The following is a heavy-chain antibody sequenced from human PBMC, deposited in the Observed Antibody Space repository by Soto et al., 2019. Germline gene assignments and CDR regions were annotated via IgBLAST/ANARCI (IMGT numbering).Heavy chain of an antibody. V-gene: IGHV4-34*01. D-gene: IGHD2-2*01. CDR2: INHSGST. CDR3: ARGPSNRYCSSTSCYAGGRKAVDY. CDR1: GGSFSGYY. Sequence: SETLSLTCAAYGGSFSGYYWSWIRQPPGKGLEWIGEINHSGSTNYNPSLKSRVTITVDTSKNQFSLKLSSVTAADTAVYYCARGPSNRYCSSTSCYAGGRKAVDYWGQGTLVTVS. J-gene: IGHJ4*02.